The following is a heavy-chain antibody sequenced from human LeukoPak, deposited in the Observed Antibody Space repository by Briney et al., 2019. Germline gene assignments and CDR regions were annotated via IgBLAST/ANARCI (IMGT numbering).Heavy chain of an antibody. J-gene: IGHJ5*02. CDR2: INHSGST. Sequence: SETLSLTCAVYGGSFSGYYWSWIRQPPGKGLEWIGEINHSGSTNYNPSPKSRVTISVDTSKNQFSLKLSSVTGADTAVYYCATHWRPYYYGSPNWFDPWGQGTLVTVSS. D-gene: IGHD3-10*01. V-gene: IGHV4-34*01. CDR3: ATHWRPYYYGSPNWFDP. CDR1: GGSFSGYY.